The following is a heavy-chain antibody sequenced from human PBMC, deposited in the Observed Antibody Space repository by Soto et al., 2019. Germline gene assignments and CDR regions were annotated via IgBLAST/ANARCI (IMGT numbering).Heavy chain of an antibody. Sequence: PSETLSLTCAVSGDSISSNNWWSWVRQPPGKGLEWIGEVFRTGSTNYNPSLKSRVSISADKSNNQVTLNVISVTAADTAVYFCVRCQFHFYSFDIWGQGTMVTV. V-gene: IGHV4-4*02. CDR2: VFRTGST. CDR3: VRCQFHFYSFDI. J-gene: IGHJ3*02. CDR1: GDSISSNNW. D-gene: IGHD3-3*02.